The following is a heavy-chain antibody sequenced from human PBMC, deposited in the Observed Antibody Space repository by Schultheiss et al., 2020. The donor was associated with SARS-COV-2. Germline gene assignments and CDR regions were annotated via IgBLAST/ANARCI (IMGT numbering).Heavy chain of an antibody. CDR3: ARHNYGEWL. CDR2: IYYSGST. Sequence: SETLSLTCTVSGGSISSYYWSWIRQPPGKGLEWIGYIYYSGSTYYNPSLKSRVTISVDTSKNQFSLKLSSVTAADTAVYYCARHNYGEWLWGQGTLVTVSS. D-gene: IGHD4-17*01. J-gene: IGHJ4*02. CDR1: GGSISSYY. V-gene: IGHV4-59*08.